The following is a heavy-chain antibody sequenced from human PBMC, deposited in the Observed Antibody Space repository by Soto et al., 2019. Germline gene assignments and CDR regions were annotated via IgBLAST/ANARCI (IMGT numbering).Heavy chain of an antibody. D-gene: IGHD1-26*01. CDR3: ARDGNYYYMDV. V-gene: IGHV1-3*01. CDR2: INAGNGNT. J-gene: IGHJ6*03. Sequence: ASVKVSCKASGYTFTSYAMHWVRQAPRQRLEWMGWINAGNGNTKYSQKFQGRVTITRDTSASTAYMELSSLRSEDTAVYYCARDGNYYYMDVWGKGTTVTVSS. CDR1: GYTFTSYA.